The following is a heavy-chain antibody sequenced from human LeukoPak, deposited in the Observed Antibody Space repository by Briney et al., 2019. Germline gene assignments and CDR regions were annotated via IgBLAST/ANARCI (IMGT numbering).Heavy chain of an antibody. CDR1: GGSVSSGSYY. V-gene: IGHV4-61*01. D-gene: IGHD6-6*01. J-gene: IGHJ4*02. CDR3: ARDDASSSSFDY. Sequence: SETLSLTCTVSGGSVSSGSYYWSWIRQPPGKGLEWIGYTYYSGSTNYNPSLKSRVTISVDTSKSQFSLKLSSVTAADTAVYYCARDDASSSSFDYWGQGTLVTVSS. CDR2: TYYSGST.